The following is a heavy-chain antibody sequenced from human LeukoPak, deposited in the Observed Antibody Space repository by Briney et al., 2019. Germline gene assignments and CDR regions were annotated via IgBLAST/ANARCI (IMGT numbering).Heavy chain of an antibody. CDR1: GYSLSSNG. Sequence: ASVKVSCEASGYSLSSNGISWARQAPGQGLEWMGWISDYSGNTKYAQNFQDRVTLTTDRSTNTAYMELRSLRSDDTAVYYCAREGATDYYFDPWGQGTLVTVSS. CDR2: ISDYSGNT. D-gene: IGHD4-4*01. CDR3: AREGATDYYFDP. J-gene: IGHJ4*02. V-gene: IGHV1-18*01.